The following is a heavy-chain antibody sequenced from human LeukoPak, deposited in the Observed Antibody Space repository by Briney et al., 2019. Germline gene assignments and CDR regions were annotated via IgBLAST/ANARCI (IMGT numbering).Heavy chain of an antibody. CDR2: IPYDGSNK. D-gene: IGHD6-19*01. Sequence: GGSLRLSCAASGFTFSSYAMHWVRQAPGKGLEWVALIPYDGSNKYYADSVKGRFTVSRDNSKNTLYLQMNSLRAEDTAVYYCARVSVAGILYYYYMDVWGKGTTVTVSS. V-gene: IGHV3-30*04. CDR3: ARVSVAGILYYYYMDV. J-gene: IGHJ6*03. CDR1: GFTFSSYA.